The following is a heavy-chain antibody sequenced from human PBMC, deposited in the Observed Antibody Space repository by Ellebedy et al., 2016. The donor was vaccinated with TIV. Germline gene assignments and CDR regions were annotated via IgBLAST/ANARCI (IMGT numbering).Heavy chain of an antibody. Sequence: GESLKISCAASGFTFSSSWVHWVRQVPGKGLVWVARINGDGSNIGYADSVKGRSTISRDDSRNTLYLQMNSLRPEDTAVFYCARGLATWPTDAFDIWGQGTMVTVSS. CDR1: GFTFSSSW. V-gene: IGHV3-74*01. J-gene: IGHJ3*02. CDR3: ARGLATWPTDAFDI. D-gene: IGHD1-26*01. CDR2: INGDGSNI.